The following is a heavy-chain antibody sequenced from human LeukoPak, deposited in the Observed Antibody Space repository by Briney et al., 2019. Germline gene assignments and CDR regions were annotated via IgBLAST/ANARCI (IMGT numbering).Heavy chain of an antibody. Sequence: HAGGSLRLSCAASGFTFSSYAMSWVRQAPGKGLEWVSAISCSGGSTYYADSVKGRFTISRDNSKNTLYLQMNSLRAEDTAVYYCASLDFWSGYYPFDYWGQGTLVTVSS. CDR2: ISCSGGST. CDR3: ASLDFWSGYYPFDY. V-gene: IGHV3-23*01. D-gene: IGHD3-3*01. J-gene: IGHJ4*02. CDR1: GFTFSSYA.